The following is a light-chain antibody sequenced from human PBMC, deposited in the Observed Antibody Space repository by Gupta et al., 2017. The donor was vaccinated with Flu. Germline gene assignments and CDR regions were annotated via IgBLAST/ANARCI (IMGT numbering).Light chain of an antibody. Sequence: QSALTQPRSVSGSPGQSVAIACTGTSSDVGAYDYGSWYQQHPGQAPNFLNYDVNKRPSAVPYPSTGSKYAKTVSMTISRLQAEDESYYPCNSYGATNLFGGGTRLTVL. V-gene: IGLV2-11*01. CDR3: NSYGATNL. CDR1: SSDVGAYDY. CDR2: DVN. J-gene: IGLJ3*02.